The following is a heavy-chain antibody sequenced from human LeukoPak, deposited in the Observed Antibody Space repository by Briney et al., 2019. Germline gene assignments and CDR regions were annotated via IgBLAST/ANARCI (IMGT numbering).Heavy chain of an antibody. CDR1: GGSFSGYY. CDR2: INRGGST. J-gene: IGHJ4*02. V-gene: IGHV4-34*01. D-gene: IGHD3-10*01. Sequence: SETLSLTCAVYGGSFSGYYWSWIRQHPGKGLEWIGEINRGGSTNYNPSLKSRVTISVETSKNQFSLKLSSVTAADTAVYNCARGYGSGSYYGHWGQGTLVTVSS. CDR3: ARGYGSGSYYGH.